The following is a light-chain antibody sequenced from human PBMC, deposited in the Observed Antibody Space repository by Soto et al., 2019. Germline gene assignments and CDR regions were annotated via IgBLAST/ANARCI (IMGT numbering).Light chain of an antibody. V-gene: IGLV1-47*02. CDR3: AAWDDSLSAVV. CDR2: SNN. Sequence: QSVLTQPPSASGTLGQRVTISCSGSSSNIGSNYVYWYQQLPGTAPKLLIYSNNQRPSGVPDRFSGSKSGTSASLAISGLRSEDEADYYCAAWDDSLSAVVFGGGTKLTVL. CDR1: SSNIGSNY. J-gene: IGLJ2*01.